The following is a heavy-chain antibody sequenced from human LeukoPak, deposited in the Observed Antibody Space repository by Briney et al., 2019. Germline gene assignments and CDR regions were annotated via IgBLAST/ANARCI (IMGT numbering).Heavy chain of an antibody. D-gene: IGHD2-21*02. CDR1: GYTFTSYY. CDR2: INPSGGST. J-gene: IGHJ4*02. Sequence: GASVKVSCKASGYTFTSYYMHWERQAPGQGLEWMGIINPSGGSTSYAQKFQGRVTMTRDTSTGTVYMELSSLRSEDTAVYYCARGGSLLFLNRYYFDYRGQGTLVTVSS. CDR3: ARGGSLLFLNRYYFDY. V-gene: IGHV1-46*01.